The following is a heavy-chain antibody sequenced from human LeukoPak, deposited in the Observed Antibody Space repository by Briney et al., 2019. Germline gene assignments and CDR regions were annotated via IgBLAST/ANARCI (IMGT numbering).Heavy chain of an antibody. Sequence: GESLKISCKGFGYSFTRNWIGWVRQMPGKGREWMGIIYPGDSDTRYRPSFQGQVTISADKSINTAYLQWSSLKASDTAMYYCARVVTPYYMDVWGKGTTVTISS. V-gene: IGHV5-51*01. CDR1: GYSFTRNW. CDR3: ARVVTPYYMDV. J-gene: IGHJ6*03. CDR2: IYPGDSDT. D-gene: IGHD3-16*02.